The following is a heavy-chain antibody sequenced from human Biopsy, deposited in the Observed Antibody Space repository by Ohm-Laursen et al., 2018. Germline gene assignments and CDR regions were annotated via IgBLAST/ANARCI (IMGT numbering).Heavy chain of an antibody. V-gene: IGHV1-69*06. D-gene: IGHD3-9*01. CDR2: NIPILGTG. Sequence: SVKVSCKAPGGTFSNYGVNWVRQAPGQGLEWLGGNIPILGTGSYAQKFQDRVTVAADTSTSTATIELRSLRPDDTAVYYCATKLTGYFHHWGQGTLVIVSS. J-gene: IGHJ1*01. CDR1: GGTFSNYG. CDR3: ATKLTGYFHH.